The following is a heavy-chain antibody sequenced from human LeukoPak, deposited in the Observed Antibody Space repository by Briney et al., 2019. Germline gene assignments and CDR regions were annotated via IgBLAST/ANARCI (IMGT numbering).Heavy chain of an antibody. V-gene: IGHV3-20*04. CDR1: GFTFDDYG. D-gene: IGHD3-22*01. CDR2: INWNGGST. CDR3: ARTYDSSGLDAFDI. Sequence: PGGSLRLPCAASGFTFDDYGMSWVRQAPGKGLEWVSGINWNGGSTGYADSVKGRFTISRDNAKNSLYLQMNSLRAEDTALYYCARTYDSSGLDAFDIWSQGTMVTVSS. J-gene: IGHJ3*02.